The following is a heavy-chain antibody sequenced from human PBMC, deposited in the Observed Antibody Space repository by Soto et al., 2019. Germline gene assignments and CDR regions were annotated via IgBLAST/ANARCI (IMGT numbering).Heavy chain of an antibody. J-gene: IGHJ5*02. CDR1: GGTFSSYA. Sequence: ASVKVSCKASGGTFSSYAISWVRQAPGQGLEWMGGIIPIFGIANYAQKFQGRVTITADKSTSTAYMELSSLRSEDTAVYYCARSPGQSMINWFDPWGQGTLVTVSS. CDR3: ARSPGQSMINWFDP. V-gene: IGHV1-69*10. D-gene: IGHD3-22*01. CDR2: IIPIFGIA.